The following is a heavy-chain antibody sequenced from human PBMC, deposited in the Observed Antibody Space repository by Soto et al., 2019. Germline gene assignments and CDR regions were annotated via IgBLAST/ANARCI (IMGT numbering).Heavy chain of an antibody. V-gene: IGHV3-23*01. CDR3: ARRGSGSYYDY. D-gene: IGHD1-26*01. CDR1: GSTFSSYV. Sequence: EVQLLESGGGLVQPGGSLRLSCAASGSTFSSYVMRWVRQAPVKGLEWVSAISGSGGSTYYADSVKGRFTISRDNSKNTLYLQMNSLRAEDTAVYYCARRGSGSYYDYWGQGTLVTVSS. J-gene: IGHJ4*02. CDR2: ISGSGGST.